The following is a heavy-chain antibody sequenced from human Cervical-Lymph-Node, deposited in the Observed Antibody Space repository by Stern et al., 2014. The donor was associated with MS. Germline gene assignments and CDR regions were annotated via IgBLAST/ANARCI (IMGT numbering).Heavy chain of an antibody. CDR3: ASKESIFGARFDY. Sequence: VQLVESGGGLVKPGGSLRLSCAASGLPFSTYSMTWVRQAPGKGLEWVASISSRSDYISYADSVKGRFTISRDNAKNSLYLQMNSLRAEDTALYYCASKESIFGARFDYWGQGTLVTVSS. J-gene: IGHJ4*02. D-gene: IGHD3-3*01. CDR2: ISSRSDYI. V-gene: IGHV3-21*01. CDR1: GLPFSTYS.